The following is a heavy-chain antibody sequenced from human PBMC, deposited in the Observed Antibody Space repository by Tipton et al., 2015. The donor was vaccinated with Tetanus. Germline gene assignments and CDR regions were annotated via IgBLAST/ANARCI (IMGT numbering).Heavy chain of an antibody. CDR3: ARSLTLRFLEGMDV. J-gene: IGHJ6*02. CDR2: IKPNSGGT. Sequence: QLVQSGAEVKKPGASVKVSCKASGYTFTGYYMHWVRQAPGQGLEWMGWIKPNSGGTNYAQKFQGWVIMTRDTSISTTYMELSRLRSDDTAVYYGARSLTLRFLEGMDVWGQGTTVTVSS. CDR1: GYTFTGYY. V-gene: IGHV1-2*04. D-gene: IGHD3-3*01.